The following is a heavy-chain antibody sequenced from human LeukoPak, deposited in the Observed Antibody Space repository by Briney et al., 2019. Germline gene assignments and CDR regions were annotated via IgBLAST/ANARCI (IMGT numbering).Heavy chain of an antibody. V-gene: IGHV1-2*02. CDR1: GXTXTGXX. D-gene: IGHD3-3*01. CDR3: ARDSGKITIFGVVIFDY. Sequence: XXSXXXXGXTXTGXXMHWVRQAPGQGLEWMGWINPNSGGTNYAQKFQGRVTMTRDTSISTAYMELSRLRSDDTAVYYCARDSGKITIFGVVIFDYWGQGTLVTVSS. J-gene: IGHJ4*02. CDR2: INPNSGGT.